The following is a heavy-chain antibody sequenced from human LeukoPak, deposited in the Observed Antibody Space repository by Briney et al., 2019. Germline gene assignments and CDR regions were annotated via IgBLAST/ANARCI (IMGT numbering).Heavy chain of an antibody. D-gene: IGHD3-3*01. V-gene: IGHV4-59*01. CDR3: ARGTFWSGYYHDY. CDR2: IYYSGST. J-gene: IGHJ4*02. CDR1: GGSISSYY. Sequence: SETLSLTCTVSGGSISSYYWSWIRQPPGKGLEWVGYIYYSGSTNYNPSLKSRVTISLNTSKTQFSLKLSSVTAADTAVYYCARGTFWSGYYHDYWGQGTLVTVSS.